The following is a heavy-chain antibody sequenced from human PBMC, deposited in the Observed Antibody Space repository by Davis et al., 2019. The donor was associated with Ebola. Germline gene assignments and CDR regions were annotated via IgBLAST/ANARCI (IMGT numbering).Heavy chain of an antibody. J-gene: IGHJ4*02. Sequence: GGSLRLSCAASGFTFRTYAMNWVRQAPGKGLEWVSAVSGSGTTTAYADSVKGRFTISRDNSNNTVYLQMNSLRAEDTAVYYCARDFYDFWSGYYHYYFDYWGQGTLVTVSS. CDR1: GFTFRTYA. CDR3: ARDFYDFWSGYYHYYFDY. D-gene: IGHD3-3*01. CDR2: VSGSGTTT. V-gene: IGHV3-23*01.